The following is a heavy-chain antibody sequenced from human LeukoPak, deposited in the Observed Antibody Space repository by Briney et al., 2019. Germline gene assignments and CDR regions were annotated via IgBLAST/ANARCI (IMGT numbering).Heavy chain of an antibody. CDR1: GGSISSSSYY. CDR2: IYYSGST. J-gene: IGHJ5*02. CDR3: ANQVPYGSGSYTGHWFDP. V-gene: IGHV4-39*07. Sequence: PSETLSLTCTVSGGSISSSSYYWGWIRQPPGKGLEWIGSIYYSGSTYYNPSLKSRVTISVDTSKNQFSLKLSSVTAADTAVYYCANQVPYGSGSYTGHWFDPWGQGTLVTVSS. D-gene: IGHD3-10*01.